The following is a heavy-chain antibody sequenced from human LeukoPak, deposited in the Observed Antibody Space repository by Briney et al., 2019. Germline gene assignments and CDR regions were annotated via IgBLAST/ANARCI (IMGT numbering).Heavy chain of an antibody. CDR3: VRAYSRGYSDDFDY. D-gene: IGHD3-22*01. J-gene: IGHJ4*02. Sequence: PGGSLRLSCAASGFTFSDYYMSWFRQAPGTGLEWLSYINGNNGTIYYADSVRGRFTISRDNAKNSVYLQMNSLRGEDTAVYYCVRAYSRGYSDDFDYWGQGTLVTVSS. CDR1: GFTFSDYY. V-gene: IGHV3-11*01. CDR2: INGNNGTI.